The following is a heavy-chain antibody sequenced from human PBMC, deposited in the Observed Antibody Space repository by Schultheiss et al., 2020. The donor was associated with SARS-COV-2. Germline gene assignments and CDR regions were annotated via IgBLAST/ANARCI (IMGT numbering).Heavy chain of an antibody. D-gene: IGHD5-24*01. V-gene: IGHV3-30-3*01. CDR1: GFTFSSYA. CDR3: ARAGEMATNPHGFDI. J-gene: IGHJ3*02. Sequence: GGSLRLSCAASGFTFSSYAMHWVRQAPGKGLEWVAVISYDGSNKYYADSVKGRFTISRDNSKNTLYLQMNSLRAEDTGVHYCARAGEMATNPHGFDIWGQGTMVTVSS. CDR2: ISYDGSNK.